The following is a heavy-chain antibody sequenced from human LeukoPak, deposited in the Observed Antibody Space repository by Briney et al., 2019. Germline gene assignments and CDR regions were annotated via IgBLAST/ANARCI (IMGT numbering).Heavy chain of an antibody. CDR1: GFTFSSYG. D-gene: IGHD3-22*01. CDR3: AKDVQESSYYYDSSGYQPGY. Sequence: PGGSLRLSCAASGFTFSSYGMHWVRQAPGKGLEWVAFIRYDGSNKYYADSGKGRFTISRDNSKNTLHLQMNSLRAEDTAVYYCAKDVQESSYYYDSSGYQPGYWGQGTLVTVSS. J-gene: IGHJ4*02. V-gene: IGHV3-30*02. CDR2: IRYDGSNK.